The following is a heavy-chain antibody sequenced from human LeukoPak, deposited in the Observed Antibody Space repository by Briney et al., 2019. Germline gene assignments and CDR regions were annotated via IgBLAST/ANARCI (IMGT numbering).Heavy chain of an antibody. D-gene: IGHD6-13*01. CDR2: INHSGRT. V-gene: IGHV4-34*01. CDR1: GGSFSGHY. Sequence: SETLSLTCAVYGGSFSGHYWSWIRQSPGKGLEWIGEINHSGRTNYNPSLKSRVTISGDASKNQFPLKLSSVTAADTAVYYCARVTGYMTEDYFDYWGQGTLITVSS. J-gene: IGHJ4*02. CDR3: ARVTGYMTEDYFDY.